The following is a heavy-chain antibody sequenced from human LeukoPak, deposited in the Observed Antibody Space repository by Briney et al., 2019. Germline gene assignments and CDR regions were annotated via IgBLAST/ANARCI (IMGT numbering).Heavy chain of an antibody. CDR1: GFSFSSYA. Sequence: GGSLRLSCVASGFSFSSYAMSWVRQAPGKGLEWVSTITGSGGTTYHADSVKGRFTTSRDNSKNTLYLQMNILRAEDTAVYYCAEEVGTTYPTFDYWGQGTLVTVSS. V-gene: IGHV3-23*01. D-gene: IGHD1-26*01. CDR2: ITGSGGTT. J-gene: IGHJ4*02. CDR3: AEEVGTTYPTFDY.